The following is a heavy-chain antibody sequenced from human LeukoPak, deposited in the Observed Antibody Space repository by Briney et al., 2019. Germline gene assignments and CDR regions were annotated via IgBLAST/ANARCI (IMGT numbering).Heavy chain of an antibody. CDR1: GYTFTSNA. D-gene: IGHD6-13*01. CDR2: ISGYNDNT. Sequence: ASVKVSCKASGYTFTSNAISWVRQAPGQGLEWMGWISGYNDNTDYAQKFQGRVTMTTDTSTSTAYMELRSLRSDDTAVYYCARAPQQLGTYHFDSWGQGTLVTVSS. V-gene: IGHV1-18*01. J-gene: IGHJ4*02. CDR3: ARAPQQLGTYHFDS.